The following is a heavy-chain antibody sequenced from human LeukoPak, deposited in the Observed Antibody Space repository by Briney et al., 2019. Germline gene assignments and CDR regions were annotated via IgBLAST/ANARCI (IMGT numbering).Heavy chain of an antibody. CDR1: GFTFSSHA. Sequence: GGSLRLSCSASGFTFSSHAMNWVRQAPGKGLEWVSSISSTGSYMSYADSVKGRFTISRDNAKNSLYLQVSSLRAEDTAVYYCARDVAAGAFDYWGQGTLVTVSS. V-gene: IGHV3-21*01. CDR2: ISSTGSYM. CDR3: ARDVAAGAFDY. J-gene: IGHJ4*02. D-gene: IGHD6-19*01.